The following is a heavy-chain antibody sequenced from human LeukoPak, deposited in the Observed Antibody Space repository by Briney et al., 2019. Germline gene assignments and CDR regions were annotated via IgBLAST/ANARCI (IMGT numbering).Heavy chain of an antibody. CDR3: ARLYSSSWPGGYYYYMDV. V-gene: IGHV4-59*01. Sequence: SETLSLTCSVSGVPISTYYWSWLRQSPGKGLEWIAYVYYNGDIMYNPSLKSRVTISLDTSKNQFSLSMTSVTAADTAMYFCARLYSSSWPGGYYYYMDVWGKGTTVTVSS. D-gene: IGHD6-13*01. CDR1: GVPISTYY. CDR2: VYYNGDI. J-gene: IGHJ6*03.